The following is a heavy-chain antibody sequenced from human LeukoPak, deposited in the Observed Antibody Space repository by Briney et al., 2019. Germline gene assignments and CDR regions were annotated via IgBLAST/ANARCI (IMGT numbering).Heavy chain of an antibody. V-gene: IGHV5-51*01. CDR1: GSIFTSYW. D-gene: IGHD3-10*01. J-gene: IGHJ4*02. CDR2: IYPGDSDT. Sequence: GESLEISCKGSGSIFTSYWIGWGRQLPGKGLEWMGIIYPGDSDTRYSPSFQGQVTISADKSISTAYLQWSSLKASDTAMYYCARLLWFGELLPGQWGQGTLVTVSS. CDR3: ARLLWFGELLPGQ.